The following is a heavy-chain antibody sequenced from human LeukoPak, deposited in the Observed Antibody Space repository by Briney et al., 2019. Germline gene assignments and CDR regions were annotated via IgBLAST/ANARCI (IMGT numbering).Heavy chain of an antibody. J-gene: IGHJ4*02. CDR1: GGSFSDYF. V-gene: IGHV4-34*01. CDR2: ISHSGST. CDR3: VTYYYGSSAPKRNY. Sequence: SETLSLTCAVYGGSFSDYFWSWIRQPPGKGLEWIGEISHSGSTTYNPSLRSRVTISGDTSKKQFSLKLSSVTAADTAVYYCVTYYYGSSAPKRNYWGQGILVNVSS. D-gene: IGHD3-22*01.